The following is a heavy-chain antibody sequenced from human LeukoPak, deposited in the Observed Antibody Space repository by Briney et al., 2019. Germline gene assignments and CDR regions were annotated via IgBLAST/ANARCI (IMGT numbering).Heavy chain of an antibody. J-gene: IGHJ5*02. Sequence: SETLSLTCTGSGGSISSYYWSWIRQPPGKGLEWIGYIYYSGSTNYNPSLKSRVTISVDTSKNQFSLKLSSVTAADTAVYYCARDHEGFDPWGQGTLVTVSS. CDR2: IYYSGST. V-gene: IGHV4-59*01. CDR1: GGSISSYY. CDR3: ARDHEGFDP.